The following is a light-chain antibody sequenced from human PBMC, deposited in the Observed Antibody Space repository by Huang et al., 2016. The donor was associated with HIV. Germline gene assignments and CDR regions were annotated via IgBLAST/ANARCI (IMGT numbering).Light chain of an antibody. J-gene: IGKJ1*01. CDR2: AAS. CDR3: QQSYNTPWT. V-gene: IGKV1-39*01. CDR1: QSISSY. Sequence: DIQMTQSPSSLSASVGDRVTITCRESQSISSYLNWYKQKPGKAPNLLIYAASSLESGVPSRFSGSGSGTDFTLTISSLQREDFATYYCQQSYNTPWTFGQGTKVEIK.